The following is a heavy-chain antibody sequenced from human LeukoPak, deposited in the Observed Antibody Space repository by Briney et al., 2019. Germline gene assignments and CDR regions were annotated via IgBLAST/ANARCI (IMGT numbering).Heavy chain of an antibody. V-gene: IGHV3-11*05. CDR1: GFTFSDYY. D-gene: IGHD5-12*01. J-gene: IGHJ4*02. CDR2: ISNSGTYT. CDR3: ARVSGSYDSGH. Sequence: PGGSLRLCCAASGFTFSDYYMSWIRQAPGKGLEWVSYISNSGTYTKYADSVKGRFTISRDNAKNSLYLQMSSLRAADTAVYYCARVSGSYDSGHWGQGTLVTVSS.